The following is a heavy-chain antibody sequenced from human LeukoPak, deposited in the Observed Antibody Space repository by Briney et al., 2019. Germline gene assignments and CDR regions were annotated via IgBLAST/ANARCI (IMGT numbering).Heavy chain of an antibody. CDR2: IYTSGST. J-gene: IGHJ6*03. CDR1: GGSISSYY. D-gene: IGHD3-10*01. V-gene: IGHV4-4*07. CDR3: ARDGHSMVRGRYYYYYYMDV. Sequence: SETLSLTCTVSGGSISSYYWSWIRQPAGKGLEWIGRIYTSGSTNYNPSLKSRVTMSVDTSKNQFSLKLSSVTAADTAVYYCARDGHSMVRGRYYYYYYMDVWGKGTTVTISS.